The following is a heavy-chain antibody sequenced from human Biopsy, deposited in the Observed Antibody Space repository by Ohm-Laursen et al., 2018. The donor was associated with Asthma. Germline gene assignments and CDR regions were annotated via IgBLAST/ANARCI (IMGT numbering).Heavy chain of an antibody. CDR1: GFTFSSSA. CDR2: ITCSGGTT. V-gene: IGHV3-23*01. J-gene: IGHJ6*02. CDR3: AKDRFDNSVTSKYYYYGIDV. Sequence: LSLTCAASGFTFSSSAMSWVRQAPGKGLERVSAITCSGGTTYYADSVRGRFTISRDNVRNRLHLQMSSLRPDDSAAYHCAKDRFDNSVTSKYYYYGIDVWGQGTTVTVSS. D-gene: IGHD3-16*01.